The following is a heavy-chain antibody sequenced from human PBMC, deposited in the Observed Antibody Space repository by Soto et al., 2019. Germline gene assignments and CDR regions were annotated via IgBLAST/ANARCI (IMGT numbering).Heavy chain of an antibody. CDR2: INGDGSST. Sequence: PGGSLRLSCAASGFTFSRYWIYWVRQAPGKGLVWVSRINGDGSSTTYADSGKGRCTISRENANNTLHLQMNSLRAEDTGLYYCASWGGTSRLWYFELWGRGTLVTVSS. D-gene: IGHD2-21*01. V-gene: IGHV3-74*01. J-gene: IGHJ2*01. CDR1: GFTFSRYW. CDR3: ASWGGTSRLWYFEL.